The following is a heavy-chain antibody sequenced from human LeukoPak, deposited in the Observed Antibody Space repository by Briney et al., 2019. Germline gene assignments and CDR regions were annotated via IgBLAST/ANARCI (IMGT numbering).Heavy chain of an antibody. CDR3: ARTDDIAVAGLDY. Sequence: SETLSLTCTVSGGSISSSSYYWGWIRQPPGKGLEWIGSIYYSGSTYYNPSLKSRVTISVDTSKNQFSLKLSSVTAADTAVYYCARTDDIAVAGLDYWGQGVLVTVSS. V-gene: IGHV4-39*07. D-gene: IGHD6-19*01. J-gene: IGHJ4*02. CDR2: IYYSGST. CDR1: GGSISSSSYY.